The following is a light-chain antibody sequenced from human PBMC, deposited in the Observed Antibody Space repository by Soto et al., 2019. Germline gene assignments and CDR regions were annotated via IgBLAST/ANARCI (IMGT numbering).Light chain of an antibody. CDR2: YAS. V-gene: IGKV3-15*01. CDR1: ESVHRN. J-gene: IGKJ3*01. CDR3: QHYSNWPPT. Sequence: EMVMTQSPATLSVSPGERVTLSCRASESVHRNLAWYQQKPGQGPSLLIYYASTRATGVPDRFTGSGSGTESTLTISSLQSEDFGVSHCQHYSNWPPTFGPGTKVEIK.